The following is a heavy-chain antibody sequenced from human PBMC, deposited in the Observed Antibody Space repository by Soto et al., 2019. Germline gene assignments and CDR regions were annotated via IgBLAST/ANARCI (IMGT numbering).Heavy chain of an antibody. CDR2: ISYDGSNK. CDR1: GFTFSSDG. CDR3: ARGDSSSWPAYYYYGMDV. Sequence: QVQLVESGGGVVQPGRSLRLSCAASGFTFSSDGMHWVRQAPGKGLEWVAVISYDGSNKYYADSVKGRFTISRDNSKNTLYLQMNSLRAEDTAVYYCARGDSSSWPAYYYYGMDVWGQGTTVTVSS. D-gene: IGHD6-13*01. J-gene: IGHJ6*02. V-gene: IGHV3-30*03.